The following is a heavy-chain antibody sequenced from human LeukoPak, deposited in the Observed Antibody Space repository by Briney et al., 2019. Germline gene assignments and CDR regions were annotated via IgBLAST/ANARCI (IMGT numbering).Heavy chain of an antibody. CDR1: GFTFSNYG. J-gene: IGHJ4*02. D-gene: IGHD6-19*01. CDR3: AKVKEMYSSGSYYFDY. V-gene: IGHV3-30*18. Sequence: PGRSLRLSCAASGFTFSNYGMHWVRQAPGKGLELVAVIPYDGVNPYYAYSVKGRFTISRDNSKNTLWLQMNRLRAEDTAVYYCAKVKEMYSSGSYYFDYWGQGTLVTVSS. CDR2: IPYDGVNP.